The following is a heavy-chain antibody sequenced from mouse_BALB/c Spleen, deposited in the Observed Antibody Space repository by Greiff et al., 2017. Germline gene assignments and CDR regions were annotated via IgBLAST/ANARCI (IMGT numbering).Heavy chain of an antibody. D-gene: IGHD2-1*01. Sequence: QVQLQQPGAELVRPGASVKLSCKASGYTFTSYLINWVKQRPGQGLEWIGNIYPSDSYTNYNQKFKDKATLTVDKSSSTAYMQLSSPTSEDSAVYYCTRDYYGNYEAWFAYWGQGTLVTVSA. J-gene: IGHJ3*01. V-gene: IGHV1-69*02. CDR2: IYPSDSYT. CDR1: GYTFTSYL. CDR3: TRDYYGNYEAWFAY.